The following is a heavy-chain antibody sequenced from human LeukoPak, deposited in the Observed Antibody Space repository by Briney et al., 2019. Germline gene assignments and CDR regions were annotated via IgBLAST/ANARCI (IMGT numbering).Heavy chain of an antibody. Sequence: GGSLRLSCAASGFTVSSNYMSWVRQAPGKGLEWVSVIYSGGGTYYADSVKGRFTISRHNSKNTLYLQMNSLRAEDTAVYYCARVGRGNWFDPWGQGTLVTVSS. J-gene: IGHJ5*02. V-gene: IGHV3-53*04. CDR3: ARVGRGNWFDP. CDR1: GFTVSSNY. CDR2: IYSGGGT.